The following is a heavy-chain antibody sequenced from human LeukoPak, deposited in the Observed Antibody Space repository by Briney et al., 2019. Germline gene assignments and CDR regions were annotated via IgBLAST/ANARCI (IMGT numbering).Heavy chain of an antibody. D-gene: IGHD6-13*01. CDR3: ARALGSSWYPGWFDP. Sequence: PGGSLRLSCAASGFTFSSYAMHWVRQAPGKGLEYVSAISSNGGSTCYANSVKGRFTISRDNSKNTLYLQMGSLRAEDMAVYYCARALGSSWYPGWFDPWGQGTLVTVSS. CDR2: ISSNGGST. CDR1: GFTFSSYA. V-gene: IGHV3-64*01. J-gene: IGHJ5*02.